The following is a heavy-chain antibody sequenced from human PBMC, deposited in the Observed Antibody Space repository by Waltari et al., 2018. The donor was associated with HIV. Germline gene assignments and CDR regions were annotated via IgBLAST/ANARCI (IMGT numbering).Heavy chain of an antibody. V-gene: IGHV4-39*01. J-gene: IGHJ6*02. CDR1: GGSISSSSYY. CDR3: AVITMVRGVIRYGMDV. Sequence: QLQLQESGPGLVKPSETLSLTCTVSGGSISSSSYYWGWIRQPPGKGLEWIGSIYYGGSTYYNPSLKSRVTISVDTSKNQFSLKLSSVTAADTAVYYCAVITMVRGVIRYGMDVWGQGTTVTVSS. D-gene: IGHD3-10*01. CDR2: IYYGGST.